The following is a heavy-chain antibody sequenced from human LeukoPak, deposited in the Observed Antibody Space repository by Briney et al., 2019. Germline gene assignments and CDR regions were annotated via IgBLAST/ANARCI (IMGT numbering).Heavy chain of an antibody. CDR2: ISYDGSNK. D-gene: IGHD3-10*01. V-gene: IGHV3-30*04. CDR1: GFTFSSYA. J-gene: IGHJ4*02. CDR3: ARGRGLPGPLDY. Sequence: EGSLRLSCAASGFTFSSYAMHWVRQAPGKGLEWVAVISYDGSNKYYADSVKGRFTISRDNAKNSLYLQMNSLRAEDTAVYYCARGRGLPGPLDYWGQGTLVTVSS.